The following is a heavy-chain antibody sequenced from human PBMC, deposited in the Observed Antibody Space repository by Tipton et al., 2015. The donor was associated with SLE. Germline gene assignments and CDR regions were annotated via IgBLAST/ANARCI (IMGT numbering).Heavy chain of an antibody. V-gene: IGHV3-23*01. CDR1: GFTFDDYA. J-gene: IGHJ3*02. CDR2: ISGSGGST. D-gene: IGHD6-19*01. Sequence: SLRLSCAASGFTFDDYAMSWVRRAPGKGLEWVSAISGSGGSTYYADSVKGRFTISRDNSKNTLYLQMNSLRAEDTVVYYCAKGKGQWLATWAFDIWGQGTMVTVSS. CDR3: AKGKGQWLATWAFDI.